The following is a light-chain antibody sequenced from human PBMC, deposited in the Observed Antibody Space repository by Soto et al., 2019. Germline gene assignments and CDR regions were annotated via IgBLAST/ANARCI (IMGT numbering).Light chain of an antibody. CDR3: QHYGSSRT. CDR2: GAS. J-gene: IGKJ1*01. Sequence: EIVLTQSPGTLSLSPGERATLSCRASQSVSSSNLAWYQQKPGQAPSLLIYGASNRATGIPDGFSGSGSGTDFTITISRLEPVDFAVYYCQHYGSSRTFGQGTKVEIK. CDR1: QSVSSSN. V-gene: IGKV3-20*01.